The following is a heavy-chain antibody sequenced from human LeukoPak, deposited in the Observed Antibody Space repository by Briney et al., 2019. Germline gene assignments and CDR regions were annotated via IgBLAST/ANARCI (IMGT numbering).Heavy chain of an antibody. Sequence: PGGSLRLSCAASGFTFSSYGMHWVRQAPGKGLEWVAVISYDGSNKYYADSVKGRFTISRDNSKNTLYLQMNSLRAEDTAVYYCARDSDYYDSSGYTELNWFDPWGQGTLVTVSS. CDR2: ISYDGSNK. V-gene: IGHV3-30*03. CDR1: GFTFSSYG. J-gene: IGHJ5*02. D-gene: IGHD3-22*01. CDR3: ARDSDYYDSSGYTELNWFDP.